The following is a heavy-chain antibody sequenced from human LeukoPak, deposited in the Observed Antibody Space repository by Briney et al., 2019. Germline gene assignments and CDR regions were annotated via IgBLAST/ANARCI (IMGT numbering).Heavy chain of an antibody. Sequence: SVKVSCKAXGGTVSGYAIGWVRQAPGQGLYWVGRIIPIFGTANYAQKFQGRVTITTDESTSTAYMELSSLRSEDTAVYYCARVGGDSNDYWGQGTLVSVSS. CDR3: ARVGGDSNDY. D-gene: IGHD2-21*02. CDR2: IIPIFGTA. J-gene: IGHJ4*02. V-gene: IGHV1-69*05. CDR1: GGTVSGYA.